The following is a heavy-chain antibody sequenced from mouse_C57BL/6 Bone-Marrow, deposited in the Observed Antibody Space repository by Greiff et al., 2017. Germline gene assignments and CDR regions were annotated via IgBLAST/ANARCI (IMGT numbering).Heavy chain of an antibody. Sequence: EVQLQLSGAELVRPGASVKLSCTASGFNIKDDYMHWVKQRPEQGLEWIGWIDPENGDTEYASKFQGKATITADTSSNTAYLQLSSLTSEDTAVYYCTYYGSRYFDVWGTGTTVTVSS. D-gene: IGHD1-1*01. J-gene: IGHJ1*03. V-gene: IGHV14-4*01. CDR1: GFNIKDDY. CDR2: IDPENGDT. CDR3: TYYGSRYFDV.